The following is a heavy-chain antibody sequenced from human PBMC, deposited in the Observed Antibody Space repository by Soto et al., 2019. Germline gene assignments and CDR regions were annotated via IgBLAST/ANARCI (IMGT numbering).Heavy chain of an antibody. CDR2: IYSGGST. CDR3: ARGGRYYRYNWFDP. Sequence: GGSLRLSCAASGFTVSSNYMSWVRQAPGKGLEWVSVIYSGGSTYYADSVKGRFTISRDNSKNTLYLQMNSLRAEDTAVYYCARGGRYYRYNWFDPWGQGTLVTVSS. CDR1: GFTVSSNY. J-gene: IGHJ5*02. D-gene: IGHD1-26*01. V-gene: IGHV3-66*01.